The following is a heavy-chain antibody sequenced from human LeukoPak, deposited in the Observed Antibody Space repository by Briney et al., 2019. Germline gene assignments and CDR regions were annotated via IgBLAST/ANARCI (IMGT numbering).Heavy chain of an antibody. CDR1: GYTSTSYG. Sequence: ASVKVSCKASGYTSTSYGISWVRQAPGQGLEWMGWISAYNGNTNYAQKLQGRVTMTTDTSTSTAYMELRSLRSDDTAVYYCARAYSSSWYYNYYYYMDVWGKGTTVTVSS. J-gene: IGHJ6*03. CDR2: ISAYNGNT. V-gene: IGHV1-18*01. D-gene: IGHD6-13*01. CDR3: ARAYSSSWYYNYYYYMDV.